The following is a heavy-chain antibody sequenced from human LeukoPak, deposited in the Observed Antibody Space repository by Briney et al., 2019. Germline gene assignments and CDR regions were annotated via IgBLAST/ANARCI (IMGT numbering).Heavy chain of an antibody. CDR2: ISSSSSYT. CDR3: ARTDIVVVVAAGIGAFDI. J-gene: IGHJ3*02. Sequence: GGSLRLSCAASGFTFSNYNMNWVRQAPGKGLEWVSYISSSSSYTNYADSVKGRFTISRDNAKNSLYLQMNSLRAEDTAVYYCARTDIVVVVAAGIGAFDIWGQGTMVTVSS. D-gene: IGHD2-15*01. V-gene: IGHV3-21*05. CDR1: GFTFSNYN.